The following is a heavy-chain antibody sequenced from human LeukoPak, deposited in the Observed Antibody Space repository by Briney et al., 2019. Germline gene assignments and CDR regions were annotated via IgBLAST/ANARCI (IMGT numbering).Heavy chain of an antibody. Sequence: GESLKVSCKGSGYSFTSYWIGWVRQMPGKGLEWMGIIYPGDSDTRYSPSFQGQVIISADKSISTAYLQWSSLKASDTAMYYCARSATVTTIDYWGQGTLVTVSS. V-gene: IGHV5-51*01. D-gene: IGHD4-17*01. J-gene: IGHJ4*02. CDR2: IYPGDSDT. CDR3: ARSATVTTIDY. CDR1: GYSFTSYW.